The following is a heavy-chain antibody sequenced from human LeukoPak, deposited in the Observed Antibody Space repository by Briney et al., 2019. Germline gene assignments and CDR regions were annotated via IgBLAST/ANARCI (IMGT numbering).Heavy chain of an antibody. CDR1: GGALNGYY. V-gene: IGHV4-34*01. CDR3: ARGPSRFDP. CDR2: INHSGST. J-gene: IGHJ5*02. Sequence: SETLSLTCAVYGGALNGYYWSWIRQPPGKGLEWIGEINHSGSTNYNPSLKSRVTISVDTSKNQFSLKLSSVTAADTAVYYCARGPSRFDPWGQGTLVTVSS.